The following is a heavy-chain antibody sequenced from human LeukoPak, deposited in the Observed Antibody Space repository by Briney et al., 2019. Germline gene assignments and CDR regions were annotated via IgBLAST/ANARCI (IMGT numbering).Heavy chain of an antibody. D-gene: IGHD1-26*01. V-gene: IGHV3-33*06. CDR2: IWYDGSNK. CDR3: AKAPIVGATTGRYYFDY. Sequence: PGGSLRLSCAASGFTFSSYGMHWVRQAPGKGLEWVAVIWYDGSNKYYADSVKGRFTISRDNSKNTLYLQMNSLRAEDTAVYYCAKAPIVGATTGRYYFDYWGQGTLVTVSS. J-gene: IGHJ4*02. CDR1: GFTFSSYG.